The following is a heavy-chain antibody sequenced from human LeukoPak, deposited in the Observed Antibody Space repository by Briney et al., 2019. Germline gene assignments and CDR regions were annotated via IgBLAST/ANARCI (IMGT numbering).Heavy chain of an antibody. Sequence: PGGSLRLSCAASGFSFSTTWMTWVRQAPGKGREWVANIKYDGSEKYYADSLKGRFTISRDNAKNSLYLQMNSLRAEDTAVYYCARDLAEADYWGQGTLVTVSS. CDR1: GFSFSTTW. CDR3: ARDLAEADY. V-gene: IGHV3-7*01. D-gene: IGHD2-15*01. J-gene: IGHJ4*02. CDR2: IKYDGSEK.